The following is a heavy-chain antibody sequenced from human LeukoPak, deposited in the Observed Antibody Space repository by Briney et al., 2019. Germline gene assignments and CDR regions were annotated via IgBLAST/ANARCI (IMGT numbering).Heavy chain of an antibody. D-gene: IGHD3-9*01. CDR1: ENIFTDYY. Sequence: ASVKVSCKTSENIFTDYYIHWVRQAPGQGLEWLGWINPHSGGTNYAQYFQDRVIMTGDTSIGTAYMELRRLISDDTATYYCARGGDNYDILTQWGQGTLVTVSS. CDR2: INPHSGGT. J-gene: IGHJ4*02. V-gene: IGHV1-2*02. CDR3: ARGGDNYDILTQ.